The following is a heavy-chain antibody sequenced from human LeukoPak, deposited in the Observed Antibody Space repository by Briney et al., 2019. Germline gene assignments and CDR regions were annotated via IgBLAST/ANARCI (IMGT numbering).Heavy chain of an antibody. J-gene: IGHJ4*02. V-gene: IGHV4-31*03. CDR1: GGSISSGGYY. Sequence: SETLSLTCTVSGGSISSGGYYWSWIRQHPGKGLEWIGCIYYSGSTYYNPSLKSRVTISVDTSKNQFSLKLSSVTAADTAVYYCARLTATVTTSPVYWGQGTLVTVSS. D-gene: IGHD4-17*01. CDR2: IYYSGST. CDR3: ARLTATVTTSPVY.